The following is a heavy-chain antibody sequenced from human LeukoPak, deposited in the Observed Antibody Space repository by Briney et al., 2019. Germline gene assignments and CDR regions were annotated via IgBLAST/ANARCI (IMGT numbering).Heavy chain of an antibody. CDR1: SGSINSYY. J-gene: IGHJ3*02. V-gene: IGHV4-59*01. D-gene: IGHD3-16*02. CDR3: AREGAVGVITLDDAFDI. CDR2: IYSSGST. Sequence: SETLSLTCTVSSGSINSYYWNWIRQPPGKGLEWIGRIYSSGSTNYSPSLKSRVTIPVDTSKNQFSLELSSVTAADTAVYYCAREGAVGVITLDDAFDIWGQGTMVTVSS.